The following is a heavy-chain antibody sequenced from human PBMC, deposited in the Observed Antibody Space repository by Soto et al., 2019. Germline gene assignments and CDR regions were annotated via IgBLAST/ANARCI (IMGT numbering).Heavy chain of an antibody. CDR3: VKRVGGTVARLDY. D-gene: IGHD1-26*01. J-gene: IGHJ4*02. V-gene: IGHV3-23*01. CDR1: GFTFSSYA. Sequence: EVQLLESGGGLVQPGGSLRLSCAASGFTFSSYAMSWVRQAPGKGLEWVSALSDSGGSTYYADSVKGRFTISRDNSKNTMYLQMNSRRAEDTAVYYCVKRVGGTVARLDYWGQGTLVTVSS. CDR2: LSDSGGST.